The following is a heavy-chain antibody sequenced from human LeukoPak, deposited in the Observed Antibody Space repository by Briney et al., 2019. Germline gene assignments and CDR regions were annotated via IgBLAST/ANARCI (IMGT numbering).Heavy chain of an antibody. J-gene: IGHJ4*02. D-gene: IGHD6-19*01. Sequence: SETLSLTCAVYGGSFSGYYWSWIRQPPGKGLEWIGEINHSGSTNYNPSLKSRVTISVDKSKNQFSLKLSSVTAADTAVYYCARVGTYSSGWTENDYWGQGTLVTVSS. CDR3: ARVGTYSSGWTENDY. CDR1: GGSFSGYY. V-gene: IGHV4-34*01. CDR2: INHSGST.